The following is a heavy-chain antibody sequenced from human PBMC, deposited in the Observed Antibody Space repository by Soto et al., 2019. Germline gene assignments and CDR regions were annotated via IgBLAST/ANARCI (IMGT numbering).Heavy chain of an antibody. V-gene: IGHV1-24*01. Sequence: ASVKVSCKVSGYTLTELSMRWVRQAPGKGLEWMGGFDPEDGETIYAQKFQGRVTMTEDTSTDTAYMELSSLRSEDTAVYYCATIGYSSSWAFDYWGQGTLVTVSS. J-gene: IGHJ4*02. CDR3: ATIGYSSSWAFDY. CDR2: FDPEDGET. CDR1: GYTLTELS. D-gene: IGHD6-13*01.